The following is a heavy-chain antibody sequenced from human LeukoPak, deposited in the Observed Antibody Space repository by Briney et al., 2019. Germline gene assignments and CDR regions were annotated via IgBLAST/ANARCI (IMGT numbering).Heavy chain of an antibody. V-gene: IGHV1-18*01. J-gene: IGHJ5*02. D-gene: IGHD4-17*01. Sequence: ASVKVSCKASGYTFTSYGISWVRQAPGQGLEWMGWVSAYNGNTNYAQKFQGRVTITADKSTSTAYMELSSLRSEDTAVYYCARELKGYGDSRRPNWFDPWGQGTLVTVSS. CDR2: VSAYNGNT. CDR3: ARELKGYGDSRRPNWFDP. CDR1: GYTFTSYG.